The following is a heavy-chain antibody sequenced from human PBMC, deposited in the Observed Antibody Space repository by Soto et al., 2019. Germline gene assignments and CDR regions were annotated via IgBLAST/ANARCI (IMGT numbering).Heavy chain of an antibody. Sequence: SETLSLTCDVSDESVASPGNYWNWIRQRPDTGLEWIGYISSGGSPFYNPSLKSRVSISLDTSKNVISLALRSVTAADTAVYYCTLNHCAGGGCYDRDYWGRGTRVTVSS. CDR3: TLNHCAGGGCYDRDY. D-gene: IGHD2-15*01. J-gene: IGHJ1*01. CDR2: ISSGGSP. V-gene: IGHV4-31*11. CDR1: DESVASPGNY.